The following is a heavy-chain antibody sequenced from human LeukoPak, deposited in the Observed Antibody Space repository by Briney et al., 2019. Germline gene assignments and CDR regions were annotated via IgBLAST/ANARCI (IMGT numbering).Heavy chain of an antibody. CDR1: GGSISSGGYS. Sequence: PSETLSLTCAVSGGSISSGGYSWSWIRQPPGKGLEWIGYIYHSGSTYYNPSLKSRVTISVDRSKNQFSLKLSSVTAADTAVYYCASMTTVTFLFGYWGQGTLVTVSS. CDR2: IYHSGST. D-gene: IGHD4-17*01. CDR3: ASMTTVTFLFGY. J-gene: IGHJ4*02. V-gene: IGHV4-30-2*01.